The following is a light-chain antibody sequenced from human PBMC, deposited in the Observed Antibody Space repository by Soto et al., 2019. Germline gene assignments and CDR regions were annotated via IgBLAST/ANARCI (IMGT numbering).Light chain of an antibody. CDR2: EVS. V-gene: IGLV2-8*01. CDR1: SSDIGAYNS. CDR3: QSYDSGVTGSV. J-gene: IGLJ1*01. Sequence: QSVLTQPPSASGSPGQSVTISCTGTSSDIGAYNSVSWYQHHPGKAPKLVIYEVSKGPSGVPDRFSGSKSGNTASLTVSGLQAEDEADYYCQSYDSGVTGSVFGTGTKLTVL.